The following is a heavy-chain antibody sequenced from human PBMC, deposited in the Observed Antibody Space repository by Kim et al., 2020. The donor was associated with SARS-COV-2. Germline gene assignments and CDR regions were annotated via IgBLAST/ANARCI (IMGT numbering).Heavy chain of an antibody. CDR2: IWYDGSNK. CDR1: GFTFSSYG. V-gene: IGHV3-33*06. Sequence: GGSLRLSCAASGFTFSSYGMHWVRQAPGKGLEWVAVIWYDGSNKYYADSVKGRFTISRDNSKNTLYLQMNSLRAEDTAVYYCAKGPTQYGSGSYFDYWVQGTLVTVSS. J-gene: IGHJ4*02. CDR3: AKGPTQYGSGSYFDY. D-gene: IGHD3-10*01.